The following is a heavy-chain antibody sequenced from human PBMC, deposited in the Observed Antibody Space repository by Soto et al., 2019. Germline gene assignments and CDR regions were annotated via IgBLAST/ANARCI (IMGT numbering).Heavy chain of an antibody. CDR2: IYWDDDK. CDR1: GFSLTTRGVG. D-gene: IGHD6-19*01. V-gene: IGHV2-5*02. J-gene: IGHJ6*02. Sequence: QITLKESGPTLVKPTQTLTLTCTFSGFSLTTRGVGVAWIRQPPGKALEWLALIYWDDDKRYSPSLKSRLTIXTXSSKNQVVLTMTNMDPVDTATYSCAHDSSGWYGMDVWGQGTTVTVSS. CDR3: AHDSSGWYGMDV.